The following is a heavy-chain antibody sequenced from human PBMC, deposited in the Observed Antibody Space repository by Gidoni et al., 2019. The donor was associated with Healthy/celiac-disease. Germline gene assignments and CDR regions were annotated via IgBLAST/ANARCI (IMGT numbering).Heavy chain of an antibody. CDR3: AREEMATSVFDY. CDR1: GSTVSSNY. Sequence: EVQLVESGGGLVQPGGSLRLSCAASGSTVSSNYMSWVRQAPGKGLEWVSVIYSGGSTYYADSVKGRFTISRDNSKNTLYLQMNSLRAEDTAVYYCAREEMATSVFDYWGQGTLVTVSS. CDR2: IYSGGST. V-gene: IGHV3-66*01. J-gene: IGHJ4*02. D-gene: IGHD5-12*01.